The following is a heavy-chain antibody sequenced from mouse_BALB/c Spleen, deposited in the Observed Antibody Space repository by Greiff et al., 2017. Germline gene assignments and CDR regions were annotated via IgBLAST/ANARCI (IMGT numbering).Heavy chain of an antibody. CDR1: GFTFSSYG. CDR3: ASHYYGLYFDY. CDR2: ISSGGSYT. V-gene: IGHV5-6*02. J-gene: IGHJ2*01. D-gene: IGHD1-1*01. Sequence: DVMLVESGGDLVKPGGSLKLSCAASGFTFSSYGMSWVRQTPDKRLEWVATISSGGSYTYYPDSVKGRFTISRDNAKNTLYLQMSSLKSEDTAMYYCASHYYGLYFDYWGQGTTLTVSS.